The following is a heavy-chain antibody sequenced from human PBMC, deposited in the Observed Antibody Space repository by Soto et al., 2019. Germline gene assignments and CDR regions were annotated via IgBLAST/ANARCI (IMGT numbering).Heavy chain of an antibody. Sequence: QVQLVESGGGVVHPGRSLRLSCAVSGFTLNSYGMHWVRQAPGKGLEWVAVMWHGGNSKFYAGSVKGRFTVSRDNSKNTLYLQMNSLRAEDTGVYFCARDLPYDRSDVWGQGTTVTVSS. J-gene: IGHJ6*02. D-gene: IGHD3-3*01. CDR3: ARDLPYDRSDV. CDR2: MWHGGNSK. CDR1: GFTLNSYG. V-gene: IGHV3-33*01.